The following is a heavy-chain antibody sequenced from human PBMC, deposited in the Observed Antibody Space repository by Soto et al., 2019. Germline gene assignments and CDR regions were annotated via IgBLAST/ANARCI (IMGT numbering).Heavy chain of an antibody. CDR3: ATDRDLAGTTEY. CDR1: GYTLTELS. D-gene: IGHD1-7*01. CDR2: FDPEDGET. V-gene: IGHV1-24*01. Sequence: ASVKVSCKVSGYTLTELSMHWVRQAPGKGLEWMGGFDPEDGETIYAQKFQGRVTMTEDTSTDTAYMELSSLRSEDTAVYYCATDRDLAGTTEYWGQGTLVTVSS. J-gene: IGHJ4*02.